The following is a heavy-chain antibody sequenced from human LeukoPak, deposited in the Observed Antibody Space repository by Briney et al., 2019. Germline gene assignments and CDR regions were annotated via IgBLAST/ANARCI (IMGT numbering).Heavy chain of an antibody. J-gene: IGHJ4*02. CDR3: ASIWSGSLDY. Sequence: GGSLRLSCAASGLTFTRYSMNWVRQAPGKGLEWVSSITTSSQVYYADSIKGRFSISRDNAKNSLYLQMDSLRAEDTAVYYCASIWSGSLDYWGQGTLVTVSS. V-gene: IGHV3-21*01. CDR1: GLTFTRYS. CDR2: ITTSSQV. D-gene: IGHD3-3*01.